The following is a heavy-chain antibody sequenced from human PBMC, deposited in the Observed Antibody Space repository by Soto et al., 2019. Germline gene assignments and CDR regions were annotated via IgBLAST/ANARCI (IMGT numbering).Heavy chain of an antibody. J-gene: IGHJ4*02. V-gene: IGHV4-59*08. D-gene: IGHD3-10*01. CDR3: ARTYGSGSYCNFDY. Sequence: SETLSLTCTVSGGSISSYYWSWIRQPPGKGLEWIGYIYYSGSTNYNPSLKSRVTISVDTSKNQFSLKLSSVTAADTAVYYCARTYGSGSYCNFDYWGQGTLVTVSS. CDR2: IYYSGST. CDR1: GGSISSYY.